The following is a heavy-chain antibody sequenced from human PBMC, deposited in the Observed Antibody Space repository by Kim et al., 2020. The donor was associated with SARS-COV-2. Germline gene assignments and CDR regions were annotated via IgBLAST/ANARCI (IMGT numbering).Heavy chain of an antibody. CDR2: IYPGDSDT. CDR1: GYSFTSYW. D-gene: IGHD3-10*01. V-gene: IGHV5-51*01. J-gene: IGHJ6*02. CDR3: ASSLLWFGELKDYYYYYGRDV. Sequence: GESLKISCKGSGYSFTSYWIGWVRQMPGKGLEWMGIIYPGDSDTRYSPSFQGQVTISADKSISTAYLQWSSLKASDTAMYYCASSLLWFGELKDYYYYYGRDVWGQGTTVTVSS.